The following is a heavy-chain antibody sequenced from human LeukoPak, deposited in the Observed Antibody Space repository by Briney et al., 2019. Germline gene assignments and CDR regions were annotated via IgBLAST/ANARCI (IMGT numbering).Heavy chain of an antibody. CDR2: ISSNGGST. V-gene: IGHV3-64D*09. CDR1: GFTFSSYA. J-gene: IGHJ4*02. D-gene: IGHD5-12*01. CDR3: VKDRYSGYDYFDY. Sequence: GGSLRLSCSASGFTFSSYAMHWVRQAPGKGLEYVSAISSNGGSTYYADSVKGRFTISRDNFKNTLYLQMSSLRAEDTAVYYCVKDRYSGYDYFDYWGQGTLVTVSS.